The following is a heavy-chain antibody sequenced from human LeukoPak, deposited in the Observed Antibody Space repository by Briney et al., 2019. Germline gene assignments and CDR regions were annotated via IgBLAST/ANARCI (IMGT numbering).Heavy chain of an antibody. Sequence: SETLSLTCNVSGASISSHYWSWIRQSPGRGLEWIGFFYNSGSFNYNPSFKSRVAMSTDTSKNQFSLRLSSVTAADTAVYYCARGRKSISMVRGGNRFDPWGQGTLVTVSS. CDR3: ARGRKSISMVRGGNRFDP. V-gene: IGHV4-59*11. CDR2: FYNSGSF. D-gene: IGHD3-10*01. CDR1: GASISSHY. J-gene: IGHJ5*02.